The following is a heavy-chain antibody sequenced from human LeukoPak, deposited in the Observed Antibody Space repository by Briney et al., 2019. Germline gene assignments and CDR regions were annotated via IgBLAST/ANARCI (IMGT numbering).Heavy chain of an antibody. CDR3: ATAPPGYYDSSAIKAY. V-gene: IGHV1-24*01. D-gene: IGHD3-22*01. Sequence: ASVKVSCKVSGYTLTELSMHWVRQAPGKGLEWMGGLDPEDGETIYAQKFQGRVTMTEDTSTDTAYMELSSLRSEDTAVYYCATAPPGYYDSSAIKAYWGQGTLVTVSS. CDR1: GYTLTELS. CDR2: LDPEDGET. J-gene: IGHJ4*02.